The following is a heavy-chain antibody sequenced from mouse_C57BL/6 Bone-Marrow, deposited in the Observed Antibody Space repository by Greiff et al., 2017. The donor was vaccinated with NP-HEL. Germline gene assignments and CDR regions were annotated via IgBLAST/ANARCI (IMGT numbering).Heavy chain of an antibody. CDR2: ISSGSSTI. D-gene: IGHD1-1*01. Sequence: EVHLVESGGGLVKPGGSLKLSCAASGFTFSDYGMHWVRQAPEKGLEWVAYISSGSSTIYYADTVKGRFTISRDNAKNTLFLQMTSLRSEDTAMYYCAREVVAYYFDYWGQGTTLTVSS. CDR1: GFTFSDYG. CDR3: AREVVAYYFDY. J-gene: IGHJ2*01. V-gene: IGHV5-17*01.